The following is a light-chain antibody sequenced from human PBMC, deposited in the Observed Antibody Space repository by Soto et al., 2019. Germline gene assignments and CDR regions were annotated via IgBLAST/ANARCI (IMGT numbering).Light chain of an antibody. CDR2: GAS. Sequence: SVLTQSPDTLSLSPGERATLSCRASQSLSSSLLAWYQQKPGQAPRLLIYGASSRATGIPDRFSASGSGTDFTLTISRLESGDVAVYFCQQYDTPPETFAHGNKV. J-gene: IGKJ1*01. CDR3: QQYDTPPET. CDR1: QSLSSSL. V-gene: IGKV3-20*01.